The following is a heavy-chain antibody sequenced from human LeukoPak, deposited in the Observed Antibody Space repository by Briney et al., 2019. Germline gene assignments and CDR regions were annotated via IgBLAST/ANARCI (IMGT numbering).Heavy chain of an antibody. D-gene: IGHD3-3*01. V-gene: IGHV3-23*01. CDR3: AKVRITIFAVGKGTDY. CDR1: GFTFSNYW. CDR2: ISGSGGST. Sequence: PGGSLRLSCAASGFTFSNYWMSWVRQAPGKGLEWVSAISGSGGSTYYADSVKGRFTISRDNSKNTLYLQMNSLRAGDTAVYYCAKVRITIFAVGKGTDYWGQGTLVTVSS. J-gene: IGHJ4*02.